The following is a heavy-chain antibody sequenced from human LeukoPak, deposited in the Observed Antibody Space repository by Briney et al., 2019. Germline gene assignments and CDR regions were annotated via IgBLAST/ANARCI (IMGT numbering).Heavy chain of an antibody. CDR2: IRGRATKT. V-gene: IGHV3-23*01. CDR1: GFSFSDYA. J-gene: IGHJ5*02. D-gene: IGHD6-13*01. Sequence: PGGSLRLSCAASGFSFSDYAMIWVRQAPGKGLEWVAGIRGRATKTYYSDSVEGRFTISRDNSKSTVYLQMSSLRAEDTAVYYCAKDTKTEYGTSYLNWFDPWGQGTLVTVSS. CDR3: AKDTKTEYGTSYLNWFDP.